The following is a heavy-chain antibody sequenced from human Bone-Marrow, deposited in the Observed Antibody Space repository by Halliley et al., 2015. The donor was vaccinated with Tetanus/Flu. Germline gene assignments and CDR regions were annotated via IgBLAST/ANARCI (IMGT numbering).Heavy chain of an antibody. CDR2: FDPEHGET. CDR1: GYSLTELC. D-gene: IGHD3-22*01. J-gene: IGHJ4*02. CDR3: AAARLISPDGVMIVPNRPFDY. V-gene: IGHV1-24*01. Sequence: QLVQSGAEVKKPGASVKVSCKVSGYSLTELCMHWVRQAPGKGLERMGGFDPEHGETIYAQKFQGRVTMTEDTSTDTAYMELSSLRSEDTAVYYCAAARLISPDGVMIVPNRPFDYWGQGTLVTVSS.